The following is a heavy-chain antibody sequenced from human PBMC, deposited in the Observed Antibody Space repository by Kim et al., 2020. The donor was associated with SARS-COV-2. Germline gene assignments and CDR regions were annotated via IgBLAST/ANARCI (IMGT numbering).Heavy chain of an antibody. J-gene: IGHJ4*02. V-gene: IGHV3-23*01. CDR3: AKDPYYDSWSGYYYDY. Sequence: SVKGRFTISRDNSKNTLYLQMNSLRAEDTAVYYCAKDPYYDSWSGYYYDYWGQGTLVTVSS. D-gene: IGHD3-3*01.